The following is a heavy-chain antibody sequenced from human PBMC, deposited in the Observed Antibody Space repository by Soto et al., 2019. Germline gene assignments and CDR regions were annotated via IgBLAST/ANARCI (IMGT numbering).Heavy chain of an antibody. V-gene: IGHV3-66*01. Sequence: GGSLRLSCAASGFTVSSKYMSWVRQAPGKGLEWVSLIQSGGPTCYADSVKGRFTISRDTSENTVHLQMDSLRAEDTAVYYCAKDRTVVTAIPSFDPWGQGTLVTVSS. CDR1: GFTVSSKY. CDR2: IQSGGPT. D-gene: IGHD2-21*02. CDR3: AKDRTVVTAIPSFDP. J-gene: IGHJ5*02.